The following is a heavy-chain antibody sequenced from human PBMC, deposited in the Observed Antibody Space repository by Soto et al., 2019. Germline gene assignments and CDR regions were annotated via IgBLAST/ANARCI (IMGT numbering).Heavy chain of an antibody. CDR1: GGTFSSYA. V-gene: IGHV1-69*01. J-gene: IGHJ4*02. Sequence: QVQLVQSGAEVKKPGSSVKVSCKASGGTFSSYAISWVRQAPGQGLEWMGGIIPIFGTANYAQKFQGRVTITADESTSAAYMELSSLRSEDTAVYYCATDSLLWFGHSTYYFDYWGQGTLVTVSS. CDR2: IIPIFGTA. CDR3: ATDSLLWFGHSTYYFDY. D-gene: IGHD3-10*01.